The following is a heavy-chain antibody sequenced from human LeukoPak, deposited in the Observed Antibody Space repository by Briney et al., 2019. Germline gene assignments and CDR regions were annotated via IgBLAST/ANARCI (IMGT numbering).Heavy chain of an antibody. Sequence: SETPSLTCTASGGSISSSGYYWGWIRQPPGKGLEWIGSMYYSGSTYYNPSLKSRVTISVDTSKNHFSLKLSSVTAADTAVYYCAREAITIFGVVRTQTTYGPHRFDPWGQGTLVTVSS. CDR3: AREAITIFGVVRTQTTYGPHRFDP. CDR1: GGSISSSGYY. CDR2: MYYSGST. J-gene: IGHJ5*02. V-gene: IGHV4-39*07. D-gene: IGHD3-3*01.